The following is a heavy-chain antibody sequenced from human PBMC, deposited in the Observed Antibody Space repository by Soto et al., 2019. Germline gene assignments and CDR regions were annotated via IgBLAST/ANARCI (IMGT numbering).Heavy chain of an antibody. D-gene: IGHD6-13*01. CDR1: GFTFSNYA. J-gene: IGHJ4*02. V-gene: IGHV3-23*01. CDR2: ISGSGGST. CDR3: AKDQGSSWYEIDY. Sequence: EVQLLESGGGLVQPGGSLRLSCAASGFTFSNYAVTWVRQAPGKGLEWVSTISGSGGSTYYADSVKGRFTISRDNSENTLYRQMNSLRAEDTAVYYCAKDQGSSWYEIDYWGQGTLVTVSS.